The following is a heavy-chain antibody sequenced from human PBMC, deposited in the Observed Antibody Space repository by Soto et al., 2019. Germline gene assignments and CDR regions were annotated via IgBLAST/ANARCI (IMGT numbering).Heavy chain of an antibody. CDR2: VYYTGNT. CDR1: GVYISSLSYY. J-gene: IGHJ5*02. CDR3: ARHFGLWFGDLTNWFDP. Sequence: SETLSLTCSVSGVYISSLSYYWGWIRKPPGKGLEWIGSVYYTGNTYFNPSLKSRVAISVDTSKHQFSLSLSSVTAADTAVYYCARHFGLWFGDLTNWFDPWGQGTLVTVSS. V-gene: IGHV4-39*01. D-gene: IGHD3-10*01.